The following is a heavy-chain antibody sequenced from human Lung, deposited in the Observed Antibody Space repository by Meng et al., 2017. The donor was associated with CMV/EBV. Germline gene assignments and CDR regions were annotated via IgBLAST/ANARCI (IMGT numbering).Heavy chain of an antibody. J-gene: IGHJ6*02. Sequence: GGSXRLXXAASGFTFSNAWMSWVRQVPGQGLKWVGRIKSKADGGTTDYAAPVKGRFTISRDDSENTLYLHMNSLRTDDTGVYYCTTDSVAGPVYYYCGMDVWGQGTTVXVSS. D-gene: IGHD6-19*01. V-gene: IGHV3-15*01. CDR3: TTDSVAGPVYYYCGMDV. CDR2: IKSKADGGTT. CDR1: GFTFSNAW.